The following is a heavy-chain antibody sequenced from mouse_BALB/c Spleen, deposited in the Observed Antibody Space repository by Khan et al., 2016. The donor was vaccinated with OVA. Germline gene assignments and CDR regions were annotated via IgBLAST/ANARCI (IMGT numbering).Heavy chain of an antibody. CDR3: ARRNA. Sequence: VQLKESGAELVKPGASVKLSCTASGFNIKDTYMHWVKQRPEQGLEWIGRIDPANGNTKYDPKFQGKATITADTSSNPAYLQLSSQTSEDTSVYYCARRNAWGQGTTLTVSS. CDR1: GFNIKDTY. V-gene: IGHV14-3*02. J-gene: IGHJ2*01. CDR2: IDPANGNT.